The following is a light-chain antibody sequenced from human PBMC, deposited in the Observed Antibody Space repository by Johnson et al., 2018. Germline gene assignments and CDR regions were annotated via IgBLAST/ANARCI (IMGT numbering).Light chain of an antibody. CDR2: ENN. Sequence: QSVLTQPPSVSAAPGQKVTISCSGSSSNIGNNYVSWYQQLPGTAPKLLIYENNKRPSGIPDLFSGSKSGTSATLGITGLQTVDEADYDCGTWDSSLRAGNVFVDGTEVTDL. CDR1: SSNIGNNY. J-gene: IGLJ1*01. CDR3: GTWDSSLRAGNV. V-gene: IGLV1-51*02.